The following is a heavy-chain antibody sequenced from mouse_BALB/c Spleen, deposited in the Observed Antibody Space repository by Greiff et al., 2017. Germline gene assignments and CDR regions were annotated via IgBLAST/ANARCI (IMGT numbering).Heavy chain of an antibody. CDR2: IWSGGST. Sequence: QVQLQQSGPGLVQPSQSLSITCTVSGFSLTSYGVHWVRQSPGKGLEWLGVIWSGGSTDYNAAFISRLSISKDNSKSQVFFKMNSLQANDTAIYYCASNWVSWFAYWGQGTLGTVSA. CDR1: GFSLTSYG. J-gene: IGHJ3*01. D-gene: IGHD4-1*01. V-gene: IGHV2-2*02. CDR3: ASNWVSWFAY.